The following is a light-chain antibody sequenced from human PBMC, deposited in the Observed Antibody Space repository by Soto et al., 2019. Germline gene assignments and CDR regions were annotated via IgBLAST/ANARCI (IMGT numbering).Light chain of an antibody. CDR3: QQYGSSPGFT. V-gene: IGKV3-20*01. Sequence: EIVLTQSPGTLSLSPGERATLCCRASQSVSSSYLAWYQQKPGQAPRLLIYGASSRATGIPDRFSGSGSGTDFTLTISRLEPEDFAVYYCQQYGSSPGFTFGPGTKVDIK. CDR2: GAS. J-gene: IGKJ3*01. CDR1: QSVSSSY.